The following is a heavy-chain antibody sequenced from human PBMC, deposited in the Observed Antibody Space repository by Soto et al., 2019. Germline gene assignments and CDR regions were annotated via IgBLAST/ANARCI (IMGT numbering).Heavy chain of an antibody. V-gene: IGHV4-59*08. CDR3: ARLHVVPAEFYYYYYYMDV. Sequence: SETLSLTCTVSGGSISSYYWSWIRQPPGKGLEWIGYIYYSGSTNYNPSLKSRVTISVDTSKNQFSLKLSSVTAADTAVYYCARLHVVPAEFYYYYYYMDVWGKGTTVTVSS. D-gene: IGHD2-2*01. J-gene: IGHJ6*03. CDR1: GGSISSYY. CDR2: IYYSGST.